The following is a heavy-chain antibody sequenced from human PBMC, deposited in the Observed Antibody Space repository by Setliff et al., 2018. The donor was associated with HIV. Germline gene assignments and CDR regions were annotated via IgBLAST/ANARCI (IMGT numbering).Heavy chain of an antibody. V-gene: IGHV1-2*02. CDR2: INPRDGGA. J-gene: IGHJ4*02. CDR1: GYAFTGYY. CDR3: ARDRGRYGDYRDFDY. Sequence: ASVKVSCKASGYAFTGYYLHWVRQAPGQGLEWMGWINPRDGGAKYAHNFEGRVTMTRDTSISTFYMEVTRLTSDDTAVYYCARDRGRYGDYRDFDYWGQGALVTVSS. D-gene: IGHD4-17*01.